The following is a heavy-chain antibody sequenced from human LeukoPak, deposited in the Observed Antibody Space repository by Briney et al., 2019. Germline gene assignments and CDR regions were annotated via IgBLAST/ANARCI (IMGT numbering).Heavy chain of an antibody. Sequence: ASVKVSCKASGYXFTDYYIHWVRQAPGQGLEWMGWINPHSGTTDYVHKFQGRVTMTRDTSISTAYMELSRLRSDDTAVYYCARARGGGSGDYWGQGTLVTVSS. V-gene: IGHV1-2*07. D-gene: IGHD3-10*01. J-gene: IGHJ4*02. CDR1: GYXFTDYY. CDR3: ARARGGGSGDY. CDR2: INPHSGTT.